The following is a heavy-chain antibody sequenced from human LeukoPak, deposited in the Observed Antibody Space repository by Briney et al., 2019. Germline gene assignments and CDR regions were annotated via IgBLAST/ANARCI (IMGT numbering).Heavy chain of an antibody. Sequence: GGSLRLSCTASGFTFGDYAKSWVRQAPGKGLEWVGFIRSKAYGGTPEYAASVKGRFTISRDDSKSIAYLQMNSLKTEDTAVYYCTATRHYYYYMDVWGKGTTVTISS. CDR3: TATRHYYYYMDV. J-gene: IGHJ6*03. CDR2: IRSKAYGGTP. V-gene: IGHV3-49*04. CDR1: GFTFGDYA.